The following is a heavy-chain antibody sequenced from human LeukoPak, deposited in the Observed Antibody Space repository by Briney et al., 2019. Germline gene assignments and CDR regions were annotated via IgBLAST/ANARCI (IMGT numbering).Heavy chain of an antibody. D-gene: IGHD2-2*01. V-gene: IGHV1-3*01. CDR1: EYTFSSYS. CDR3: ARGSCSSTSCFMDV. Sequence: GASVTVSCKAFEYTFSSYSIHWVRQAPGQRLEWMGWINAGKGNTKYSQNLQGRVTVTGDTSASTAYMELSSLTSEDTAVYYCARGSCSSTSCFMDVWGQGTTVTVSS. CDR2: INAGKGNT. J-gene: IGHJ6*02.